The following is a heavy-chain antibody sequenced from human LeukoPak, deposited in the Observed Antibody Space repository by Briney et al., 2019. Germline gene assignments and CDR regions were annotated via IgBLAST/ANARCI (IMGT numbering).Heavy chain of an antibody. V-gene: IGHV3-7*01. CDR3: AELGITMIGGV. D-gene: IGHD3-10*02. Sequence: PGGSLRLSCAASGFTFSNFWMTWVRQAPGKGLEWVANIKEEGSEKNYVDSVKGRFTISRDNAKNSLYLQMNSLRAEDTAVYYCAELGITMIGGVWGKGTTVTISS. CDR2: IKEEGSEK. CDR1: GFTFSNFW. J-gene: IGHJ6*04.